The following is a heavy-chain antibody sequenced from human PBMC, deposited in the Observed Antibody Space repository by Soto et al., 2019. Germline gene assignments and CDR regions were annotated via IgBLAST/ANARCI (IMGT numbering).Heavy chain of an antibody. D-gene: IGHD3-3*01. Sequence: QLHLVQSGAVVKKPGASVTASCSASGYPVTAYYMHWVRQAPGRGLEWMGGINPATGAAKYQQTFRGRVTMTKDTTTSTVFMELSGLASEDTAVFYGAGGGGVGVAGSAAFDMWGQGTLVTVSS. CDR3: AGGGGVGVAGSAAFDM. CDR2: INPATGAA. V-gene: IGHV1-2*02. J-gene: IGHJ3*02. CDR1: GYPVTAYY.